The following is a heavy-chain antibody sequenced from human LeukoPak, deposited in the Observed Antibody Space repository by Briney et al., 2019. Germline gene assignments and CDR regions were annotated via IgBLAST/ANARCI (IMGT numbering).Heavy chain of an antibody. D-gene: IGHD4-23*01. CDR2: IRYDGSNK. CDR1: GFTFSSYG. CDR3: AKFNGGNSDGWFDP. Sequence: GGPLRLFCAASGFTFSSYGMLWVRQAPGKGLEWVAFIRYDGSNKYYADSVKDCFTISRDNSKNTLYLQMNSLRAEDTAVYYCAKFNGGNSDGWFDPWGQGTLVTVSS. J-gene: IGHJ5*02. V-gene: IGHV3-30*02.